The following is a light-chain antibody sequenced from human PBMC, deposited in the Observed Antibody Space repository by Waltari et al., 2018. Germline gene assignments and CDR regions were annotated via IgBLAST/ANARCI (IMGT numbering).Light chain of an antibody. V-gene: IGKV1-12*01. CDR3: QQANSFPPT. J-gene: IGKJ4*01. CDR2: TAS. CDR1: QGIASW. Sequence: DIQMTQSPSSVSASVGDRVTITCRSSQGIASWLAWYQQTAGKAPKLLIYTASILQSGVPSRFSGSGSGTDFTLTITNLQPEDFATYYCQQANSFPPTFGGGTKVEIK.